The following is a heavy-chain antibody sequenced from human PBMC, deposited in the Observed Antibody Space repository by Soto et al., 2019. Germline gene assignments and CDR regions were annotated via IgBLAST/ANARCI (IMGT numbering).Heavy chain of an antibody. CDR2: ISSSSSTI. Sequence: PGGSLRLSCAASGFTFSTYSMNWVRQAPGKGLEWVSYISSSSSTIFYTDSVKGRFTVSRDNAKNSLYLQMNSLRAEDTAVYYCAKPGRYCSGGSCYEVLDYWGQGT. J-gene: IGHJ4*02. D-gene: IGHD2-15*01. CDR3: AKPGRYCSGGSCYEVLDY. CDR1: GFTFSTYS. V-gene: IGHV3-48*01.